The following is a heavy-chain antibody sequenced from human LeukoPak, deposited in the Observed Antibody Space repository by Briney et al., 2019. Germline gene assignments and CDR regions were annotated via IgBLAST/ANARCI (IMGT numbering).Heavy chain of an antibody. CDR1: GGSISSSSYY. J-gene: IGHJ5*02. D-gene: IGHD2-2*01. V-gene: IGHV4-39*01. Sequence: SETLSLTCTVSGGSISSSSYYWGRIRQPPGKGLEWIGSIYYSGSTYYNPSLKSRVTISVDTSKNQFSLKLSTVTAADTAVYYRARVFVVVPAAYNWFDPWGQGTLVTVSS. CDR3: ARVFVVVPAAYNWFDP. CDR2: IYYSGST.